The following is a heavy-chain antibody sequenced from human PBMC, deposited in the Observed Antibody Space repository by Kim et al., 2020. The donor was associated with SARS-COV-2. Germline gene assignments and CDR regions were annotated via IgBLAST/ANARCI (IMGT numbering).Heavy chain of an antibody. V-gene: IGHV5-51*01. CDR1: GYSFTSYW. J-gene: IGHJ6*03. CDR2: IYPGYSDT. Sequence: GESLKISCKGSGYSFTSYWIGWVRQMPGKGLEWMGIIYPGYSDTRYSPSFQGQVTISADKSISTAYLQWSSLKASDTAMYYCARRGYSYGWGGVYYYMDVWGTGTTVTVSS. CDR3: ARRGYSYGWGGVYYYMDV. D-gene: IGHD5-18*01.